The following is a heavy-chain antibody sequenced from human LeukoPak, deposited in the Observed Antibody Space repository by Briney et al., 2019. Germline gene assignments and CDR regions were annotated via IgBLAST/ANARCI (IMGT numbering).Heavy chain of an antibody. V-gene: IGHV3-74*01. Sequence: GGSLRLSCEASGFSFSSNWMHWVRQAPGKGLVWVSRINSDGSSTSYADSVKGRFTISRDNAKNTLYLQMNSLRAEDTAVYYCARVLFSSSWYFDHWGQGTLVTVSS. J-gene: IGHJ4*02. D-gene: IGHD6-13*01. CDR2: INSDGSST. CDR3: ARVLFSSSWYFDH. CDR1: GFSFSSNW.